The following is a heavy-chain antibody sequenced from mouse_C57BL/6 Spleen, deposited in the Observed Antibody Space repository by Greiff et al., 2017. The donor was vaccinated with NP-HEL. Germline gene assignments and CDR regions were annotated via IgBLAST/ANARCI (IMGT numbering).Heavy chain of an antibody. J-gene: IGHJ2*01. D-gene: IGHD2-4*01. CDR1: GYTFTDYY. Sequence: VQLKQSGPELVKPGASVKISCKASGYTFTDYYMNWVKQSHGKSLEWIGDINPNNGGTSYNQKFKGKATLTVDKSSSTAYMELRSLTSEDSAVYYCARFDDYDYYFDYWGQGTTLTVSS. CDR3: ARFDDYDYYFDY. CDR2: INPNNGGT. V-gene: IGHV1-26*01.